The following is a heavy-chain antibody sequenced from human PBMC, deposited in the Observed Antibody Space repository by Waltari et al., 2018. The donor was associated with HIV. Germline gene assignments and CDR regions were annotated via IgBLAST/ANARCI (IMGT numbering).Heavy chain of an antibody. CDR1: RFSCSDYS. D-gene: IGHD6-6*01. CDR2: TSSSSSTI. V-gene: IGHV3-48*01. Sequence: EVQLLESGGGLVQLGWALRLACAAARFSCSDYSMNWLRQAPGKVLEWVSYTSSSSSTIYYADSVKGRFTISRDNAKNSLYLQMNSLRAEDTAVYYCARDPVYSGSSLVYYFDYWGQGTLVTVSS. J-gene: IGHJ4*02. CDR3: ARDPVYSGSSLVYYFDY.